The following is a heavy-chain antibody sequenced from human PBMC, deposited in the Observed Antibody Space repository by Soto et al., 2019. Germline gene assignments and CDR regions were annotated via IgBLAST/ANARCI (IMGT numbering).Heavy chain of an antibody. J-gene: IGHJ4*02. CDR2: IYYSGST. CDR1: GGSISSSSYY. V-gene: IGHV4-39*01. D-gene: IGHD5-18*01. Sequence: KSSETLSLTCTVSGGSISSSSYYWGWIRQPPGKGLEWIGSIYYSGSTYYNPSLKSRVTISVDTSKNQFSLKLSSVTAADTAVYYCASRGYSYGHYYFDYWGQGTLVTVSS. CDR3: ASRGYSYGHYYFDY.